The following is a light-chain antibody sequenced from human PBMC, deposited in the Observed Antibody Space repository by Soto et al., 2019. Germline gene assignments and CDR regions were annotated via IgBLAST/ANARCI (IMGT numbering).Light chain of an antibody. J-gene: IGKJ5*01. CDR1: QGVTTN. Sequence: EIVMTQSPATLSVSPVERSTLSCMAGQGVTTNFAWYQQKSGQSPRLLIYDVSIRATGVPARFSGTGSETDFTLTISGLQSEDSAVYFCQKYNNWPFSCGQGKRREIK. CDR3: QKYNNWPFS. V-gene: IGKV3-15*01. CDR2: DVS.